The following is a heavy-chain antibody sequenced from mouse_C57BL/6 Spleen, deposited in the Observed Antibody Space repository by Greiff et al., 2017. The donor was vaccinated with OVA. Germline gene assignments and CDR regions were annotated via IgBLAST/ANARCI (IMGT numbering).Heavy chain of an antibody. D-gene: IGHD3-2*02. CDR3: ARREAQATFDY. J-gene: IGHJ2*01. Sequence: QVQLQQSGPELVKPGASVKISCKASGYAFSSSWMNWVKQRPGKGLEWIGRIYPGDGDTNYNGKFKGKATLTADKSSSTAYMQLSSLTSEDSAVYFCARREAQATFDYWGQGTTLTVSS. CDR1: GYAFSSSW. V-gene: IGHV1-82*01. CDR2: IYPGDGDT.